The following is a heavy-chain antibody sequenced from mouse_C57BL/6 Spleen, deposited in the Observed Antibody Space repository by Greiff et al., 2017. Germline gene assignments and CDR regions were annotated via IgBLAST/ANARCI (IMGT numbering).Heavy chain of an antibody. V-gene: IGHV1-15*01. Sequence: QVQLQQSGAELVRPGASVTLSCKASGYTFTDYEMPWVKQTPVHGLEWIGAIDPETGGTAYNQKFKGKAILTADKSSSTAYMELRSLTSEDSAVYYCTRGSYYYAMDYWGQGTSVTVSS. J-gene: IGHJ4*01. CDR2: IDPETGGT. CDR3: TRGSYYYAMDY. CDR1: GYTFTDYE.